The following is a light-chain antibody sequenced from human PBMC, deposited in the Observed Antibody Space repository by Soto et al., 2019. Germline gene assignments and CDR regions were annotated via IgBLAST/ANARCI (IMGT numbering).Light chain of an antibody. CDR2: EGS. CDR3: WSYDSSLGGFWV. Sequence: QSALTQPASVSGSPGQSITISCTGTSSDVGSYNLVSWYQQHPGKAPKLMIYEGSKRPSGVSNRFSGSKSGNTASLTISGLQAEDEADYYCWSYDSSLGGFWVFGGGTQLTVL. CDR1: SSDVGSYNL. V-gene: IGLV2-23*01. J-gene: IGLJ3*02.